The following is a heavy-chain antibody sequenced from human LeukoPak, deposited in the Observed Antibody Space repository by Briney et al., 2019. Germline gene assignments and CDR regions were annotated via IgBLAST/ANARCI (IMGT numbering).Heavy chain of an antibody. Sequence: SVTVSCKASVGTFSSYAISWVRQAPGQGLVWMGRIIPIFGTANYAQKFQGRVTITADKSTSTAYMELSSLRSEDTAVYYCARDSVGATSADYWGQGTLVTVSS. CDR3: ARDSVGATSADY. CDR1: VGTFSSYA. J-gene: IGHJ4*02. CDR2: IIPIFGTA. D-gene: IGHD1-26*01. V-gene: IGHV1-69*06.